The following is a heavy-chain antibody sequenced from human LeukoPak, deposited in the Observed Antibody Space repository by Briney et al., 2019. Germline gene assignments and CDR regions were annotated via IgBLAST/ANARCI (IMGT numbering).Heavy chain of an antibody. Sequence: GGSLRLSCTASGFIFSNAWMSWVRQAPGKGLEWVGRIKSKTDGGTTDYAAPVKGRFTISRHDSKNTLYLQMNSLKTEDTAVYYCTIQFEDIVVVVAATHHRYFDYWGQGTPVTVSS. CDR1: GFIFSNAW. CDR3: TIQFEDIVVVVAATHHRYFDY. CDR2: IKSKTDGGTT. D-gene: IGHD2-15*01. V-gene: IGHV3-15*01. J-gene: IGHJ4*02.